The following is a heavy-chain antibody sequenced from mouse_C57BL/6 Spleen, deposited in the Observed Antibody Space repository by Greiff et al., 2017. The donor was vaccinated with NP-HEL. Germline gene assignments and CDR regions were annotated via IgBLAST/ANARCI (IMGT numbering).Heavy chain of an antibody. CDR2: IYPSDSET. CDR3: ARGAPFAY. J-gene: IGHJ3*01. CDR1: GYTFTRYW. D-gene: IGHD3-1*01. Sequence: QVQLQQPGAELVRPGSSVKLSCKASGYTFTRYWMDWVKQRPGQGLEWIGNIYPSDSETHYNQKFKDKATLTVDKSSSTAYMQLSSLTSEDSAVYYCARGAPFAYWGQGTLVTVSA. V-gene: IGHV1-61*01.